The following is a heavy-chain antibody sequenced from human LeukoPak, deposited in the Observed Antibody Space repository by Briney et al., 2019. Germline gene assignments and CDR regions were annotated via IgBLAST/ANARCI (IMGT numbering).Heavy chain of an antibody. CDR2: IYYSGTT. Sequence: SETLSLTCTVSGGSISSGGYYWSWIRQHPGKGLEWIGYIYYSGTTYYNPSLKSRVAISIDTSKTLFSLKLSSVTAADTAVYYCARCTSPYATVDVWGQGIVVTVSS. J-gene: IGHJ5*02. CDR1: GGSISSGGYY. V-gene: IGHV4-31*03. CDR3: ARCTSPYATVDV. D-gene: IGHD3-16*01.